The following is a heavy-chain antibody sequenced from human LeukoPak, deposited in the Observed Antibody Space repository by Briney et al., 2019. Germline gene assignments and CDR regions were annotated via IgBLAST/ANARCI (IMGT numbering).Heavy chain of an antibody. CDR3: ARPYYYDSRIDP. V-gene: IGHV4-30-4*01. CDR1: GGSISRGDYY. D-gene: IGHD3-22*01. J-gene: IGHJ5*02. Sequence: SETLSLTCTVSGGSISRGDYYWSWIRQPPGKGLEWVAYMYYSGSTYYNPSLKSRVTMSADTSKNQLSLKLSSVTAADTAVYYCARPYYYDSRIDPWGQGILVTVSS. CDR2: MYYSGST.